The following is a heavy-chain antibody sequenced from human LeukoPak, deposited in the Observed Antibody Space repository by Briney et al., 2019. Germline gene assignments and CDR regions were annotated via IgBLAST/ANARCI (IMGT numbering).Heavy chain of an antibody. CDR2: INTNTVNP. J-gene: IGHJ4*02. CDR3: ARSGSGANFDY. CDR1: GYTFIAYY. V-gene: IGHV7-4-1*02. Sequence: ASVKVSCKASGYTFIAYYMFWVRQAPGQGLEWMGWINTNTVNPTYAQGFTGRFVFSLDTSVSTAYLQISSLKAEDTAVYYCARSGSGANFDYWGQGTLVTVSS. D-gene: IGHD3-10*01.